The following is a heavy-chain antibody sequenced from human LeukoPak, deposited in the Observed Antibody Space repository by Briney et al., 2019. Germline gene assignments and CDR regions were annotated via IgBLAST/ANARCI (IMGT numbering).Heavy chain of an antibody. CDR2: IYSGGST. V-gene: IGHV3-53*01. CDR1: GFTVSSNY. D-gene: IGHD2-8*01. CDR3: ARGGYCTNGVCHTGIAAAGTFGY. Sequence: GGSLRLSCAASGFTVSSNYMSWVRQAPGKGLEWVSVIYSGGSTYYADSVKGRFTISRDNSKNTLYLQMNSLRAEDTAVYYCARGGYCTNGVCHTGIAAAGTFGYWGQGTLVTVSS. J-gene: IGHJ4*02.